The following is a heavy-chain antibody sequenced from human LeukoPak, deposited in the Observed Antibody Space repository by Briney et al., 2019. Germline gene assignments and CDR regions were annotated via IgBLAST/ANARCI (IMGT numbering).Heavy chain of an antibody. V-gene: IGHV3-9*01. D-gene: IGHD3-22*01. Sequence: PGGSLRLSCAASGFTFDDYVMPWVRHAPGKGLEWVSGISWNSGSIGYADSVKGRFTISRDNAKNSLYLQMNSLRAEDTALYYCAKLSYDSSGYYYEDWGQGTLVTVSS. CDR1: GFTFDDYV. CDR3: AKLSYDSSGYYYED. CDR2: ISWNSGSI. J-gene: IGHJ4*02.